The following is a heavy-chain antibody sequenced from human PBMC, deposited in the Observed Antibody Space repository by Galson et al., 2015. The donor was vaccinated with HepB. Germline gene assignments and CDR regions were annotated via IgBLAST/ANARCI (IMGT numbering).Heavy chain of an antibody. V-gene: IGHV3-49*03. CDR2: ITSKAYGGTT. CDR1: GFTLGDYS. CDR3: SRSHYGGDRYHYSGMDV. D-gene: IGHD2-21*02. Sequence: SLRLSCAVSGFTLGDYSMSWFRQAPGKGLEWVGFITSKAYGGTTEYAASVKGRFTISRDDSKSIAFLQINSLKSEDTAVYYCSRSHYGGDRYHYSGMDVWGQGTTVTVSS. J-gene: IGHJ6*02.